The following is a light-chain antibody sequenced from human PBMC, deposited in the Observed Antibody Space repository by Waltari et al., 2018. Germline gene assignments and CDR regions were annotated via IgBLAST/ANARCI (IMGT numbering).Light chain of an antibody. CDR2: KDT. Sequence: YDLAQPFSVSVSPGQTATITCSGDVLAEKYVRWFQQRPGQAPTLILYKDTERPSGSPECFSGSSSGSTVTLTIRGALLEDEADYHCHAAADNNWFFGGGTKLTVL. CDR1: VLAEKY. CDR3: HAAADNNWF. V-gene: IGLV3-27*01. J-gene: IGLJ2*01.